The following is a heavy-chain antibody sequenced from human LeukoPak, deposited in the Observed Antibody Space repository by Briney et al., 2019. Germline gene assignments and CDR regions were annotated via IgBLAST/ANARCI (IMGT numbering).Heavy chain of an antibody. Sequence: SETLSLTCTVSGGSISSGDYYWSWIRQPPGKGLEWIGYIYYSGSTYYNPSLKSRVTISVDPSKNQFSLKLSSVTAADTAVYYCARVPRIAAAGTGFDYWGQGTLVTVSS. CDR1: GGSISSGDYY. CDR2: IYYSGST. J-gene: IGHJ4*02. V-gene: IGHV4-30-4*01. CDR3: ARVPRIAAAGTGFDY. D-gene: IGHD6-13*01.